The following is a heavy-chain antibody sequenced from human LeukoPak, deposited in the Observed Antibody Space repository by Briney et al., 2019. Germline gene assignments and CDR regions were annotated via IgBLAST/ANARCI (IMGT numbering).Heavy chain of an antibody. Sequence: GGSLRLSCAASGFTFSSYEMNWVRQAPGKGLEWVSYISSSGSTIYYADSVKGRFTISRDNAKNSLYLQMNSLRAEDTAVCYCARDTTLVGPDDYWGQGTLVTVSS. V-gene: IGHV3-48*03. J-gene: IGHJ4*02. CDR1: GFTFSSYE. CDR2: ISSSGSTI. D-gene: IGHD2/OR15-2a*01. CDR3: ARDTTLVGPDDY.